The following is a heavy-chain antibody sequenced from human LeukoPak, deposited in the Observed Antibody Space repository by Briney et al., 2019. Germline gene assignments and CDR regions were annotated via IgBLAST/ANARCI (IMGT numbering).Heavy chain of an antibody. CDR2: ISISSNYI. Sequence: PGGSLRLSCAASGFTFSRYSMNWVRQAPGKGLEWVSSISISSNYIYYADSVKGRFTISRDNAKNSLYLQMNSLRAEDTAVYYCAKGGTIRSGYYFDYWGQGTLVTVSS. CDR1: GFTFSRYS. J-gene: IGHJ4*02. V-gene: IGHV3-21*01. D-gene: IGHD3-16*01. CDR3: AKGGTIRSGYYFDY.